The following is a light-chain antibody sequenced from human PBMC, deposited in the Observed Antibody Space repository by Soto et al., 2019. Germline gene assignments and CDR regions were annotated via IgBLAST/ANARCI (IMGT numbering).Light chain of an antibody. CDR1: NIGSKS. V-gene: IGLV3-21*04. J-gene: IGLJ2*01. Sequence: SYELTQPPSVSVAPGKTARITCGGNNIGSKSVHWYQQKPGQAPVLVIYYDSDRPSGIPERFSGSNSGNTATLTISRVEAGDEADYYCQVWDNTLDHVVFGGGTKLTVL. CDR2: YDS. CDR3: QVWDNTLDHVV.